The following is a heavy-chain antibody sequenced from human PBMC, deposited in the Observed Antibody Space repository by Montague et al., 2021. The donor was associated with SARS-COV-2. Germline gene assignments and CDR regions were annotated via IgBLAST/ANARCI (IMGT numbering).Heavy chain of an antibody. Sequence: SETLSLTCAVYGGSFSGYYWNWIRQPPGKGLEWIGEIGHGGTTNYNPSLKSRATISLDKSKSQFSLELTSVTAADTAIYYCGRGRKVVPWFRYYDMDVWGQGTTVTVSS. CDR3: GRGRKVVPWFRYYDMDV. J-gene: IGHJ6*02. CDR2: IGHGGTT. D-gene: IGHD1-14*01. CDR1: GGSFSGYY. V-gene: IGHV4-34*01.